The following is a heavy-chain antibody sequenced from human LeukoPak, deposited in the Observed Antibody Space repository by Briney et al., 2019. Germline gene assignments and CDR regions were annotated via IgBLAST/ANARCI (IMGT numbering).Heavy chain of an antibody. CDR1: GGSISDYY. Sequence: PSETLSLTCTVSGGSISDYYWTWIRQPPENGLEWIAYIHSSGSTNYNPSLKSRVIISIDTSRSQLSLKLSSVTAADTAMYYCARIEGDNSLEYWGQGTLVTVSS. J-gene: IGHJ4*02. V-gene: IGHV4-59*01. CDR3: ARIEGDNSLEY. CDR2: IHSSGST. D-gene: IGHD3-16*01.